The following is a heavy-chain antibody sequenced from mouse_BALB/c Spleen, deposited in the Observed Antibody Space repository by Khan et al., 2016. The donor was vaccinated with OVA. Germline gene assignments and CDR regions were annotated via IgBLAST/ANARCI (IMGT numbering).Heavy chain of an antibody. CDR3: TRDRNYYGSSFYFDY. V-gene: IGHV5-6-4*01. CDR1: GFTFSSYS. CDR2: ITSGGSYT. J-gene: IGHJ2*01. Sequence: EVELVESGGGLVKPGGSLRLSCAASGFTFSSYSMSWVRQTPEKRLEWVATITSGGSYTYYPDSGQGRFTISRDNAKNTLDLQMSSLKSEDTASYYCTRDRNYYGSSFYFDYWGQGTTLTVSS. D-gene: IGHD1-1*01.